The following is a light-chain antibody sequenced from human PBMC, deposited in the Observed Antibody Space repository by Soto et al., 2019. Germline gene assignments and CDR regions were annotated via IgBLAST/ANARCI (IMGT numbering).Light chain of an antibody. CDR1: SSDIGGYTY. V-gene: IGLV2-11*01. CDR2: DVS. Sequence: QSVLAQPRSVSGSPGQSVTISCTGTSSDIGGYTYVSWYQQHPGKAPKVIIYDVSERPSGVPDRFSGSKFGNTASLTISGLQPEDEADYYCCSFAGPQSFEVFGEGTKVTVL. J-gene: IGLJ1*01. CDR3: CSFAGPQSFEV.